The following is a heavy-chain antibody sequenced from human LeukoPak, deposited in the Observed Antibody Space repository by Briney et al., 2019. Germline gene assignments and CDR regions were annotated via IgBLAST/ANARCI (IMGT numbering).Heavy chain of an antibody. D-gene: IGHD1-26*01. V-gene: IGHV3-21*01. CDR3: ARGGMGGSYYEDGDFDY. CDR2: ITSTSSDL. CDR1: GFSFKSYS. Sequence: GGSLRLSCAAAGFSFKSYSMNWVRQAPGKGLEWVSFITSTSSDLFYADSVKGRFTVSRDNARNSLYLQMNNLRAEDTAVYYCARGGMGGSYYEDGDFDYWGQGTLVTVSS. J-gene: IGHJ4*02.